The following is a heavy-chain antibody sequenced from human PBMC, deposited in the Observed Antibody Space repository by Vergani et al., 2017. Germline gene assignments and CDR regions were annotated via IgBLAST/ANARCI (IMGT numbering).Heavy chain of an antibody. D-gene: IGHD3-3*01. CDR2: ISGSGGST. V-gene: IGHV3-23*01. Sequence: EVQLLESGGGLVQPGGSLRLSCAASGFTFSSYAMSWVRQAPGKGLEWVSAISGSGGSTYYADSVKGRFTISRDNSKNTLYLQMNSLRAEDTAVYYCATDRMLIFGVAPTFDYWGQGTLVTVSS. CDR1: GFTFSSYA. CDR3: ATDRMLIFGVAPTFDY. J-gene: IGHJ4*02.